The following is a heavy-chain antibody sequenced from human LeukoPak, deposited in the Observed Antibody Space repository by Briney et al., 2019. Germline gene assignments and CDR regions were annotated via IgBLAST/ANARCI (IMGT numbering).Heavy chain of an antibody. Sequence: SETLSLTCTVSGGSISSFYWSWIRQTPGKGLEWIGDIYYSGSTNYNPSLKSRVTISVDTSKNQFSLKLSSVTAADTAVYYCASHTDIAPLSSLKYWGQGTLVTVSS. CDR3: ASHTDIAPLSSLKY. D-gene: IGHD6-13*01. J-gene: IGHJ4*02. CDR2: IYYSGST. CDR1: GGSISSFY. V-gene: IGHV4-59*08.